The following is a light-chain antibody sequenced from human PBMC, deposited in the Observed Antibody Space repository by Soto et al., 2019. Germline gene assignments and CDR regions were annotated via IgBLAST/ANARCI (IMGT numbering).Light chain of an antibody. J-gene: IGLJ1*01. V-gene: IGLV2-14*01. CDR2: EVS. CDR1: SSDVGGYNY. Sequence: QSVLTQPASVSGSPGQSITISCTGTSSDVGGYNYVSWSQQHPGKAPKLMIYEVSHRPSGISNRFSGSKSGNTASLTISGLQAEDEADYYCSSYTTTNTYVFGTGTKVTV. CDR3: SSYTTTNTYV.